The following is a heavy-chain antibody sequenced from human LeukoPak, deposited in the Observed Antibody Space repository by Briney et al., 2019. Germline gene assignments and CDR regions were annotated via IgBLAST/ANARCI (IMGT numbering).Heavy chain of an antibody. J-gene: IGHJ4*02. D-gene: IGHD6-19*01. CDR1: GFTFSSYA. CDR2: ISGSDGTT. V-gene: IGHV3-23*01. Sequence: PGGSLRLSCAASGFTFSSYAMNWVRQAPGKGLEWVSTISGSDGTTYYAASVKGRFTISRDNSKNTLFLQMNSLRADDTAVYYCAKDLFRGVAGTGFDYWGQGTPVTVSS. CDR3: AKDLFRGVAGTGFDY.